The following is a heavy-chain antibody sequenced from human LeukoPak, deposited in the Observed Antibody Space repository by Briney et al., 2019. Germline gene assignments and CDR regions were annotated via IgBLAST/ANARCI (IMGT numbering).Heavy chain of an antibody. CDR1: GFTFSSYW. CDR3: ARDRAEPYYFDY. V-gene: IGHV3-7*01. D-gene: IGHD1-26*01. CDR2: IKQDGSEK. Sequence: GGSLRLSCAASGFTFSSYWMSWVRQAPGKGLEWVANIKQDGSEKYYVDSVKGRFTISRDNAKNTLYLQMNSLRVEDTAVYYCARDRAEPYYFDYWGQGTLVTVSS. J-gene: IGHJ4*02.